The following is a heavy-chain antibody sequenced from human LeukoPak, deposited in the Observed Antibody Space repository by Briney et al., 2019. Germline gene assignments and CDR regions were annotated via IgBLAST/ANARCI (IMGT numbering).Heavy chain of an antibody. CDR3: ARQNRIYGPSWFDP. J-gene: IGHJ5*02. CDR1: GFTFSSYA. D-gene: IGHD2-15*01. Sequence: SGGSLRLSCAASGFTFSSYAMHWVRQAPGKGLEWVAVISYDGSNKYYADSVKGRFTISRDNSKNSLYLQMNSLRAEDTAVYYCARQNRIYGPSWFDPWGQGTLVTVSS. CDR2: ISYDGSNK. V-gene: IGHV3-30-3*01.